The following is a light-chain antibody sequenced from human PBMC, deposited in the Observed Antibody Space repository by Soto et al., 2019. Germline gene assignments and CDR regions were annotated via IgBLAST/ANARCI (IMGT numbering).Light chain of an antibody. CDR1: QSISSS. CDR3: QQYNNWPQT. J-gene: IGKJ1*01. V-gene: IGKV3-15*01. Sequence: EIVMTRSPATLSVSPGERATLSCRASQSISSSLAWYQQKPGQAPRLLIYGASTRATGIPARFSGSGSGTEFTLTISSLQSEDFAVYYCQQYNNWPQTFGQGTKVDIK. CDR2: GAS.